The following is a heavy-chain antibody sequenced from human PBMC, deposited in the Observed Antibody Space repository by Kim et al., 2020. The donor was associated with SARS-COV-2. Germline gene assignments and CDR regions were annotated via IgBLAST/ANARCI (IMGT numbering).Heavy chain of an antibody. CDR2: ISSSSSYI. V-gene: IGHV3-21*01. CDR3: ARTSLIRPTTPGSYYYYYGMDV. Sequence: GGSLRLSCAASGFTFSSYSMNWVRQAPGKGLEWVSSISSSSSYIYYADSVKGRFTISRDNAKNSLYLQMNSLRAEDTAVYYCARTSLIRPTTPGSYYYYYGMDVWGQGTTVTVSS. J-gene: IGHJ6*02. CDR1: GFTFSSYS. D-gene: IGHD1-7*01.